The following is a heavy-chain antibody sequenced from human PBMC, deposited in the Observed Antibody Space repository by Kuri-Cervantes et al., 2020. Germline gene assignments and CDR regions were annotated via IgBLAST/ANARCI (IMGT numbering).Heavy chain of an antibody. CDR1: GGSLTGYF. CDR3: ARASRGYNYGRPFDY. Sequence: SETLSLTCDVYGGSLTGYFWTWIRQSPGKGLEWIGEVNHSGDTNYNSSLKSRVTISADTSENQFSLKLSSVTAADTSVYYCARASRGYNYGRPFDYWGQGTLVTVSS. J-gene: IGHJ4*02. CDR2: VNHSGDT. D-gene: IGHD5-18*01. V-gene: IGHV4-34*01.